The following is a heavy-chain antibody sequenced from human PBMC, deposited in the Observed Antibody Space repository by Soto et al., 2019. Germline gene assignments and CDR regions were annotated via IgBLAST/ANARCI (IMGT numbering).Heavy chain of an antibody. CDR1: GFTFGSYW. Sequence: GGSLRLSCAASGFTFGSYWMNWVRQAPGKGLVWVSRIDSDGSSTTYADSVKGRFTTSRDNAKNTLYLQMSSLRVEDTAVYYCARGRPYGMDVWGQGTTVTVSS. V-gene: IGHV3-74*01. J-gene: IGHJ6*02. CDR3: ARGRPYGMDV. CDR2: IDSDGSST.